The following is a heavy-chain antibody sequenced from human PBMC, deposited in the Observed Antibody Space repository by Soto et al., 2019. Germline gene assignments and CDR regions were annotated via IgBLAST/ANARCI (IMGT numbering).Heavy chain of an antibody. D-gene: IGHD3-3*01. CDR3: ARVSISSQSRNYYYYYMDV. Sequence: SETLSLTCAVYGGSFSGYYWSWIRQPPGKGLELIGEINHSGSTNYNPSLKSRVTISVDTSKNQFSLKLSSVTAADTAVYYCARVSISSQSRNYYYYYMDVWGKGTTVTVSS. J-gene: IGHJ6*03. V-gene: IGHV4-34*01. CDR1: GGSFSGYY. CDR2: INHSGST.